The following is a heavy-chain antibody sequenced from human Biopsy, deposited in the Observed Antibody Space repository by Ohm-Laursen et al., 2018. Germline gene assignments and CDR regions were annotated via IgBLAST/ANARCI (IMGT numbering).Heavy chain of an antibody. Sequence: SDTLSLTCTVSGGSISGYYWTWIRQSPGKGLEWIGYIYYHNGRSSYNPSLKSRVTMSVDTSQNQFSLNLNSATAADTAVYYCARGGFGLDGYNSPWGRGTLVIVSS. CDR1: GGSISGYY. CDR2: IYYHNGRS. D-gene: IGHD5-24*01. V-gene: IGHV4-59*07. J-gene: IGHJ5*02. CDR3: ARGGFGLDGYNSP.